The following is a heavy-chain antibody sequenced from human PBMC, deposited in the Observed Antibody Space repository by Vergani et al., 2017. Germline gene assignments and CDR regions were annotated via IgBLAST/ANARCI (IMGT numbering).Heavy chain of an antibody. CDR3: ARGYGSGSFDY. CDR2: IYYSGST. J-gene: IGHJ4*02. D-gene: IGHD3-10*01. Sequence: QVQLQESGPGLVKPSETLSLTCTVSGGSVSSGSYYWSWIRQPAGKGLEWIGDIYYSGSTNYNPSLKSRVTISVDTSKNQFSLKLSSVTAADTAVYYGARGYGSGSFDYWGQGTLVTVSS. CDR1: GGSVSSGSYY. V-gene: IGHV4-61*10.